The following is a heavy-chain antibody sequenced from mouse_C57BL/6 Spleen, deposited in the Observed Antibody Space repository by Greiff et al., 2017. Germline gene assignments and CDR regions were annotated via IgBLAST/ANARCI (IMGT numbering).Heavy chain of an antibody. D-gene: IGHD1-1*01. CDR3: ARGGYYYGSYCFDY. J-gene: IGHJ2*01. Sequence: VQGVESGAELMKPGASVKLSCKATGYTFPGYWIEWVKQRPGHGLEWIGEILPGSGSTKHNEKFKGKATFTADTASNTAYMKLSSLTTEDYAIYYCARGGYYYGSYCFDYWGQGTTLTVSS. CDR1: GYTFPGYW. V-gene: IGHV1-9*01. CDR2: ILPGSGST.